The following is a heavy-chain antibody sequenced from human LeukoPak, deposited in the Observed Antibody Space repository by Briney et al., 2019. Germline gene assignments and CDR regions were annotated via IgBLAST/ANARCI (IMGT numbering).Heavy chain of an antibody. CDR2: IYYSGST. CDR3: ARDDSSGYYSHFDY. J-gene: IGHJ4*02. V-gene: IGHV4-59*01. Sequence: PSETLSLTCTVSGGSISSYYWSWIRQPPGKGLEWIGYIYYSGSTNYNPSLKSRVTISVDTSKNQFSLKLSSVTAADTAVYYCARDDSSGYYSHFDYWGQGTLVTVSS. CDR1: GGSISSYY. D-gene: IGHD3-22*01.